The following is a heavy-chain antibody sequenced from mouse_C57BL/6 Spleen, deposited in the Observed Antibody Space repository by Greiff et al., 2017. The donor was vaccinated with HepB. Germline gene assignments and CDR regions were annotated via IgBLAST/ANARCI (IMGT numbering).Heavy chain of an antibody. J-gene: IGHJ1*03. V-gene: IGHV1-61*01. Sequence: VQLQQPGAELVRPGSSVKLSCKASGYTFTSYWMDWVKQRPGQGLEWIGNIYPSDSENHYNQKFKDKATLTVDKSSSTAYMQLSSLTSEDSAVYYCAYGNYGYFDVWGTGTTVTVSS. CDR3: AYGNYGYFDV. CDR2: IYPSDSEN. CDR1: GYTFTSYW. D-gene: IGHD2-1*01.